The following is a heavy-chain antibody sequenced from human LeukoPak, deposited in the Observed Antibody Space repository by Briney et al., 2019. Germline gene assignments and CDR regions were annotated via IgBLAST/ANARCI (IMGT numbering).Heavy chain of an antibody. CDR3: ARDRHGSGSYYNPINAYYYYYYMDA. D-gene: IGHD3-10*01. V-gene: IGHV4-61*02. J-gene: IGHJ6*03. CDR2: IYTSGST. Sequence: SETLTLTCTVSGCSISSGSYYWSWIRQPAGKGLEWIGRIYTSGSTNYNPSLKSRVTISVDTSKNQFSLKLSSVTAADTAVYYCARDRHGSGSYYNPINAYYYYYYMDAWGKGTTVTISS. CDR1: GCSISSGSYY.